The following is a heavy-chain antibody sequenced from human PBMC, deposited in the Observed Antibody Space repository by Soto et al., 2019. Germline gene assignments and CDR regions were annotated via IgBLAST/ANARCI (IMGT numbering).Heavy chain of an antibody. D-gene: IGHD6-6*01. CDR2: ISSSSYI. CDR1: GFTFSSYS. J-gene: IGHJ6*02. Sequence: GGSLRLSCAASGFTFSSYSMNWVRQAPGKGLEWVSSISSSSYIYYADSVKGRFTISRDNAKNSLYLQMNSLRAEDTAVYYCAVSIAARLVGMDVWGQGTTVTVSS. CDR3: AVSIAARLVGMDV. V-gene: IGHV3-21*01.